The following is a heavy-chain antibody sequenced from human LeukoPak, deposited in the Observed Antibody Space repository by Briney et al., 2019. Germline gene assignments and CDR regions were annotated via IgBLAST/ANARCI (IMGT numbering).Heavy chain of an antibody. V-gene: IGHV3-53*01. CDR3: TRGPRYSFY. D-gene: IGHD6-13*01. CDR1: GFIVSQNY. Sequence: GSLRLSCAASGFIVSQNYMTWVRQAPGKGLEWISVIYIDGTTYYADSVKGRFTISRDQANNTLYLQMNTLRDEDTAVYYCTRGPRYSFYWGQGTLVSVSS. CDR2: IYIDGTT. J-gene: IGHJ4*02.